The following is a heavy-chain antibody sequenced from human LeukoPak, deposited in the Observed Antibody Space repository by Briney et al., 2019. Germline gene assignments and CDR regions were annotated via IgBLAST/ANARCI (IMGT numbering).Heavy chain of an antibody. J-gene: IGHJ5*02. CDR3: ARGRGIAVAGTLFASRSNWFDP. CDR2: INHSGST. D-gene: IGHD6-19*01. CDR1: GGSFSGYY. V-gene: IGHV4-34*01. Sequence: PSETLSLTCAVYGGSFSGYYWSWIRQPPGKGLEWIGEINHSGSTNYNPSLKSRVTISVDTSKNQFSLKLSSVTAADTAVYYCARGRGIAVAGTLFASRSNWFDPWGQGTLVTVSS.